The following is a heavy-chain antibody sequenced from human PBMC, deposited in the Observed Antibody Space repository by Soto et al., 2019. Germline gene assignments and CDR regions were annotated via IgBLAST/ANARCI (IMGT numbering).Heavy chain of an antibody. CDR2: IIPIFGTA. V-gene: IGHV1-69*01. CDR1: GGTFSSYA. Sequence: QVQLVQSGAEVKKPGSSVKVSCKASGGTFSSYAISWVRQAPGQGLEWMGGIIPIFGTANYAQKFQGRVTITADESTSTAYMELSSLRSEDTAVYYCARVIWADYGGHSDWFDPWGQGTLVTVSS. D-gene: IGHD4-17*01. CDR3: ARVIWADYGGHSDWFDP. J-gene: IGHJ5*02.